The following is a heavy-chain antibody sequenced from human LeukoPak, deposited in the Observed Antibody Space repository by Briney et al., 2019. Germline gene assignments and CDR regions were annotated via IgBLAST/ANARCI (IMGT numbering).Heavy chain of an antibody. D-gene: IGHD4-17*01. CDR1: GFTFTTFG. V-gene: IGHV3-30*12. J-gene: IGHJ6*03. CDR2: ITYDGSNK. CDR3: ARDPSDYGDPYYMDV. Sequence: GGSLRLSCAASGFTFTTFGMHWVRQAPGKGLEWVTFITYDGSNKYYADSVKGRFTISRDNAKNSLYLQMNSLRAEDTAVYYCARDPSDYGDPYYMDVWGKGTTVTISS.